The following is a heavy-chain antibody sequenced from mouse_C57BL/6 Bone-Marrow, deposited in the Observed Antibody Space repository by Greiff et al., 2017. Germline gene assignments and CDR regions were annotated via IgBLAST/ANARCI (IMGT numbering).Heavy chain of an antibody. CDR3: APHYYGSRGYFDV. J-gene: IGHJ1*03. CDR2: IDPATGNT. D-gene: IGHD1-1*01. V-gene: IGHV14-3*01. Sequence: EVQLQQSVAELVRPGASVKLSCTASGFNIKNTYMHWVKQRPEQGLEWIGRIDPATGNTKYAPKFQGKATITADTSSNTAYLQLSSLTSEDTAIYYCAPHYYGSRGYFDVWGTGTTVTVSS. CDR1: GFNIKNTY.